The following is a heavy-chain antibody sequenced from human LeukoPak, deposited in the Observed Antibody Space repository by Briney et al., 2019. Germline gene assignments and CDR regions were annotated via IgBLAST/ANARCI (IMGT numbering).Heavy chain of an antibody. CDR3: ARDGSHYYDSSGFFDH. D-gene: IGHD3-22*01. Sequence: GGSLRLSCAVSGFNLSSYAMYWVRQAPGKGLEWVATVSYDGRNKRYADSVNGRITISTDNSKSTLDLEMNRLRPEDTAVYFCARDGSHYYDSSGFFDHWGQGTRVTVSS. J-gene: IGHJ4*02. V-gene: IGHV3-30*04. CDR2: VSYDGRNK. CDR1: GFNLSSYA.